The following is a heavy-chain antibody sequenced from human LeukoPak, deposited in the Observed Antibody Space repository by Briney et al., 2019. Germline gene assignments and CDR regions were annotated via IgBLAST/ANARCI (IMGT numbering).Heavy chain of an antibody. D-gene: IGHD3-10*01. CDR2: IYSGGST. CDR3: ARDPWFGVGTFDY. CDR1: GFTVSSNY. J-gene: IGHJ4*02. Sequence: GSLRLSCAASGFTVSSNYMSWVRQAPGKGLEWVSVIYSGGSTYYADSVKGRFTISRDNAKNSLYLQMNSLRAEDTAVYYCARDPWFGVGTFDYWGQGTLVTVSS. V-gene: IGHV3-53*01.